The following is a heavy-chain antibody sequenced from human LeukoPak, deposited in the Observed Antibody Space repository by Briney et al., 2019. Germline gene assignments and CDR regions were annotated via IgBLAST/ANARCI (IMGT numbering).Heavy chain of an antibody. CDR1: VYTFTASY. Sequence: ASVKASCKASVYTFTASYVHRVREAPGQGLEWMGWINPNSGGTNYAQKFQGRVTMTRDTSISTAYMELSRLRSDDTAVYYCASTDSGSKWMSDYWGQGTLVTVSS. D-gene: IGHD6-13*01. J-gene: IGHJ4*02. CDR3: ASTDSGSKWMSDY. V-gene: IGHV1-2*02. CDR2: INPNSGGT.